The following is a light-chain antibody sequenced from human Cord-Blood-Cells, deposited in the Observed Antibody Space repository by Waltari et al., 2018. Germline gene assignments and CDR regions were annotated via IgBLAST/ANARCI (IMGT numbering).Light chain of an antibody. V-gene: IGLV3-19*01. CDR2: GKN. J-gene: IGLJ2*01. CDR3: NSRDSSGNHVV. Sequence: SSELTQDPAVSVALGPTVRITCQGDSLRRDYASWYQQKPGQAPVLVIYGKNNRPSGIPDRFSGSSSGNTASLTITGAQAEDEADYYCNSRDSSGNHVVFGGGTKLTVL. CDR1: SLRRDY.